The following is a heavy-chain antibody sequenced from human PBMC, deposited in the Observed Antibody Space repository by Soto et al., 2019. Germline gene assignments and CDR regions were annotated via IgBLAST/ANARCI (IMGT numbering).Heavy chain of an antibody. V-gene: IGHV4-39*07. CDR1: GGSISSSSYY. J-gene: IGHJ4*02. Sequence: SETLSLTCTVSGGSISSSSYYWGWIRQPPGKELEWIGSIYYSGSTYYNTSLKSRVTISVDTSKNQLSLKLSSVTAADTAVYYCARRYSSSFDYWGQGTLVTVSS. D-gene: IGHD6-13*01. CDR2: IYYSGST. CDR3: ARRYSSSFDY.